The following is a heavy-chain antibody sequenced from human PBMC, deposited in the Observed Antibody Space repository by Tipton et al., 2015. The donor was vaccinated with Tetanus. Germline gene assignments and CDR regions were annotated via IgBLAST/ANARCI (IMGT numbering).Heavy chain of an antibody. V-gene: IGHV4-31*03. CDR1: GGSISSGGYY. D-gene: IGHD3-22*01. Sequence: TLSLTCTVSGGSISSGGYYWSWIRQHPGKGLEWIGYIYYSGSTYYNPSLKSRVTISVDTSKNQFFLKLSSVTAADTAVYYCARFSYDSGGFYSYFDYWGRGTLVTVSS. J-gene: IGHJ4*02. CDR3: ARFSYDSGGFYSYFDY. CDR2: IYYSGST.